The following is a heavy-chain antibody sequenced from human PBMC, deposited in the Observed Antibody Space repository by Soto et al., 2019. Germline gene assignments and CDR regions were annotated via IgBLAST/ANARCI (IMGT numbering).Heavy chain of an antibody. V-gene: IGHV3-21*01. J-gene: IGHJ4*02. D-gene: IGHD2-15*01. CDR2: ISSSSSYI. CDR3: AREGGGGSCYDY. CDR1: GFTFSSYS. Sequence: ESGGGLVKPGGSLRLSCAASGFTFSSYSMNWVRQAPGKGLEWVSSISSSSSYIYYADSVKGRFTISRDNAKNSLYLQMNSLRAEDTAVYYCAREGGGGSCYDYWGQGTLVTVSS.